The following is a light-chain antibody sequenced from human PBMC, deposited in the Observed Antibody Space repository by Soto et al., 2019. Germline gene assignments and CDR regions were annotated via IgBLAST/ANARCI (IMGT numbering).Light chain of an antibody. J-gene: IGKJ1*01. CDR1: HSVSNSY. V-gene: IGKV3-20*01. CDR3: QQYGSIPRT. CDR2: GAS. Sequence: ITLTQSPDTLSLSPGERATLSCRASHSVSNSYLAWYQQRPGQAPRLLIYGASTRATDIPDRFSASESGTNFTLTISTLEPEDSAVYYCQQYGSIPRTFGQGTKVEIK.